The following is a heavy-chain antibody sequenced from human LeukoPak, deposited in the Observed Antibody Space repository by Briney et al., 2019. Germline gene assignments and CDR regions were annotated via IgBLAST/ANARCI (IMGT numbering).Heavy chain of an antibody. D-gene: IGHD4-17*01. CDR2: INPNSGGT. CDR3: ARSWSYGDYGLD. Sequence: ASVKVSCKASGYTFTGYYMHWVRQAPGQGLEWMGWINPNSGGTNYAQKFQGRVTMTRDTSISTAYMELSRLRSDDTAVYYCARSWSYGDYGLDWGQGTLVTVSS. V-gene: IGHV1-2*02. J-gene: IGHJ4*02. CDR1: GYTFTGYY.